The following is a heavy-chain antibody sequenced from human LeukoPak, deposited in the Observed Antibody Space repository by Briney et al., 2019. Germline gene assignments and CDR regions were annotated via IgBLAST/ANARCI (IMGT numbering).Heavy chain of an antibody. CDR3: ARHRYSSWYKDY. CDR1: GGSFSGYY. D-gene: IGHD6-13*01. V-gene: IGHV4-34*01. CDR2: INHSGST. J-gene: IGHJ4*02. Sequence: KPSETLSLTCAVYGGSFSGYYWSWIRQPPGKGLEWIGEINHSGSTNYNPSLKSRVTISVDTSKNQFSLKLSSVTAADTAVYYCARHRYSSWYKDYWGQGTLVTVSS.